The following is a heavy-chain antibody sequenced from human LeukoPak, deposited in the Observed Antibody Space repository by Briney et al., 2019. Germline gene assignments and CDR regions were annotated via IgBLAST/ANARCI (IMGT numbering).Heavy chain of an antibody. CDR2: ISSSSSYT. D-gene: IGHD2-21*01. Sequence: NPGGSLRLSCAASGFTFSDYYMSWIRQAPGKGLEWVSYISSSSSYTNYADSVKGRFTISRDNAKNSLYLQMNSLRAEDTAVYYCTTGLGSLDYWGQGTLVTVSS. J-gene: IGHJ4*02. V-gene: IGHV3-11*05. CDR3: TTGLGSLDY. CDR1: GFTFSDYY.